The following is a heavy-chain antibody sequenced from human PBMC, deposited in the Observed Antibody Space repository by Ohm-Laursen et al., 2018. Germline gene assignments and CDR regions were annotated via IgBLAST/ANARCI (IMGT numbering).Heavy chain of an antibody. Sequence: SLRLSCTASGFTFSSYGMHWVRQAPGKGLEWVAVISYDGSNKYYADSVKGRFTISRDNSKNTLYLQMNSLRAEDTAVYYCAKGSTDYWGQGTLVTVSS. CDR3: AKGSTDY. CDR2: ISYDGSNK. J-gene: IGHJ4*02. V-gene: IGHV3-30*18. CDR1: GFTFSSYG.